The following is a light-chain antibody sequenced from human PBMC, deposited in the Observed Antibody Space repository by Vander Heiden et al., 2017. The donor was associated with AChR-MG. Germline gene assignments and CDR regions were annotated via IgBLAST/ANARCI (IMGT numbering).Light chain of an antibody. CDR1: SSNIGAGYE. V-gene: IGLV1-40*01. CDR2: GNS. CDR3: QSYDSSLSGSKV. Sequence: QSVLTQPPSVSGAPGQRVTISCTGSSSNIGAGYEVHWDQQLPGTAPKLLIYGNSNRPSGVPDRFSGSKSGTSASLAITGLQAEDEADYYCQSYDSSLSGSKVFGGGTKLTVL. J-gene: IGLJ3*02.